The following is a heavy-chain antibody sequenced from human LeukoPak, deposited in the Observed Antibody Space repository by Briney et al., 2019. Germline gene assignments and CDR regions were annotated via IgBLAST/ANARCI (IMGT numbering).Heavy chain of an antibody. V-gene: IGHV1-2*02. CDR2: INPNSGGT. Sequence: ASVTVSCKASGYTFTGYYMHWVRQAPGQGLEWMGWINPNSGGTNYAQKFQGRVTMTRDTSISTAYMELSRLRSDDTAVYYCARDRGTMIVVANAFDYWGQGTLVTVSS. CDR1: GYTFTGYY. J-gene: IGHJ4*02. CDR3: ARDRGTMIVVANAFDY. D-gene: IGHD3-22*01.